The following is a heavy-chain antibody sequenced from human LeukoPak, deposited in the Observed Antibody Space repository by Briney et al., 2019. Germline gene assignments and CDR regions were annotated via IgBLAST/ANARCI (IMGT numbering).Heavy chain of an antibody. Sequence: GGSLRLSCAASGFTFDDYALHWVRHAPGKGLEWVSLLSGDGGSTYYADSVKGRFTISRDNSKNSLYLQMNSLRTEDTALYYCAKAGYYYDSSGYSLDYWGQGTLVTVSS. CDR3: AKAGYYYDSSGYSLDY. CDR2: LSGDGGST. CDR1: GFTFDDYA. D-gene: IGHD3-22*01. V-gene: IGHV3-43*02. J-gene: IGHJ4*02.